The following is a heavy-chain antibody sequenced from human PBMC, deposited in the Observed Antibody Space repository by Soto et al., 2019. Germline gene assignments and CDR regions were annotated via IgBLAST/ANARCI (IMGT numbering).Heavy chain of an antibody. Sequence: EVQLLESGGGLVQPGGSLRLSCAASGFTFSSYAMTWVRQAPGKGLEWVSAISGSGGTTYHADSVKGRFTISRDNSKNTLYLQMNSLRAEDAAVYYCGKPPYSSSSYYYYGMDVWGQGTTVTVSS. V-gene: IGHV3-23*01. J-gene: IGHJ6*02. CDR1: GFTFSSYA. CDR3: GKPPYSSSSYYYYGMDV. CDR2: ISGSGGTT. D-gene: IGHD6-6*01.